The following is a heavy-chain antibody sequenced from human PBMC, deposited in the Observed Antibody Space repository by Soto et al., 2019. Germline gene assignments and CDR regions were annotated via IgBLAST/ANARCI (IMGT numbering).Heavy chain of an antibody. V-gene: IGHV3-53*01. CDR3: ARHRHPRGTVGATAPLDP. J-gene: IGHJ5*02. CDR2: HYSGGST. D-gene: IGHD1-26*01. CDR1: GFSVSSNY. Sequence: GGSLRLSCAISGFSVSSNYLSWVRQAPGKGLEWVSVHYSGGSTYYADSVQGRFTISRDKSNNTLYLQMRRVRAEDTAVYFCARHRHPRGTVGATAPLDPWGQGTQVTVSS.